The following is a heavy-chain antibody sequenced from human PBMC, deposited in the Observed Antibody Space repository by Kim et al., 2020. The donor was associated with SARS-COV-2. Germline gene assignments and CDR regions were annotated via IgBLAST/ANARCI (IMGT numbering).Heavy chain of an antibody. J-gene: IGHJ6*01. D-gene: IGHD1-1*01. V-gene: IGHV4-31*03. Sequence: SETLSLTCTVSGGSISSVAYYWSWVRQCPGKGLEWIGYISYTGSTYYSPSLRSRVTISADTSKSHFSLTLNSVTAADTAVYYCARDQYGAGNHYYGMDV. CDR1: GGSISSVAYY. CDR2: ISYTGST. CDR3: ARDQYGAGNHYYGMDV.